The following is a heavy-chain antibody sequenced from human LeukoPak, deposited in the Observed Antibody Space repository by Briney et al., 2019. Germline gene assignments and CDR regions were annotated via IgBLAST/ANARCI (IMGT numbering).Heavy chain of an antibody. CDR2: IYPGDSDT. CDR1: GYSFNTYW. D-gene: IGHD6-13*01. V-gene: IGHV5-51*01. J-gene: IGHJ4*02. Sequence: GESLKISCKGSGYSFNTYWIGWVRQMPGKGLEWMGIIYPGDSDTKYSPSFQGQVTISADKSISTAYLQWSSLKASDTAMYYCAGRIAAAGGGNFDYWGQGTLVTVSS. CDR3: AGRIAAAGGGNFDY.